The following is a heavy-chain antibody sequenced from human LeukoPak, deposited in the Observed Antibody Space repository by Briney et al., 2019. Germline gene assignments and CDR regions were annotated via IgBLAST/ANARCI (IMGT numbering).Heavy chain of an antibody. J-gene: IGHJ4*02. CDR2: INHSGST. Sequence: SETLSLTCAVYGGSFSGYYWSWIRQPPGKGLEWIGEINHSGSTNYNPSLKSRVTISVDTSKNQFSLKLSSVTAADTAVYYCARLRFLEWLLSEYYFDYWGQGTLVTVSS. CDR3: ARLRFLEWLLSEYYFDY. D-gene: IGHD3-3*01. CDR1: GGSFSGYY. V-gene: IGHV4-34*01.